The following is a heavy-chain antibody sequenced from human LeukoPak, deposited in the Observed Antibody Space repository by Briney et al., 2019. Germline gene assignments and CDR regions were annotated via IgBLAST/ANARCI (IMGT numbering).Heavy chain of an antibody. CDR3: ASRQTTIFYMDV. CDR2: ISGSGGST. CDR1: GLSFSSYA. Sequence: GGSLRLSCAASGLSFSSYAMTWVRQAPGKGLEWVSSISGSGGSTYYADSVKGRFTISRDNSKNTLYLQMDSLRAEDTALYYCASRQTTIFYMDVWGKGTTVTVSS. D-gene: IGHD3-3*01. V-gene: IGHV3-23*01. J-gene: IGHJ6*03.